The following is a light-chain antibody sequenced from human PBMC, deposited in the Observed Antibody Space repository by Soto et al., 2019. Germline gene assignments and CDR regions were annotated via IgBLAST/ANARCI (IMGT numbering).Light chain of an antibody. V-gene: IGLV2-14*03. CDR2: DVT. Sequence: QSALTRAASGSGSPGQSIRISSTGNNNEVGGYNYVSWYQHHPGKAPKLIIYDVTNRPSGVSNPFSGSKSGNTASLTISGLQPEDEADYYCSSYTTSNTRQIVFGTGTKVTVL. CDR1: NNEVGGYNY. J-gene: IGLJ1*01. CDR3: SSYTTSNTRQIV.